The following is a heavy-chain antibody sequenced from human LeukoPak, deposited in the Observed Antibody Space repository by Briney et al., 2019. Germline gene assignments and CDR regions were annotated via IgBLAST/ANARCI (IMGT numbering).Heavy chain of an antibody. CDR2: IFSSSTYI. Sequence: GGSLRLSCAASGFAFNTYSMNWVRQAPGKGLEWVSFIFSSSTYIYYTDSVKGRFTISRDNSKNTLYLQMNSLRAEDTALYYCAKVRMITMIAYDAFDIWGQGTMVTVSS. CDR1: GFAFNTYS. D-gene: IGHD3-22*01. V-gene: IGHV3-21*04. CDR3: AKVRMITMIAYDAFDI. J-gene: IGHJ3*02.